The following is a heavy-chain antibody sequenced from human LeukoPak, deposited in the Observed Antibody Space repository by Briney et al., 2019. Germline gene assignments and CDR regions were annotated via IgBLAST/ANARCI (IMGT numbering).Heavy chain of an antibody. CDR3: AKDHTSYYYDSSGYRGY. J-gene: IGHJ4*02. Sequence: PGGSLRLSCAASGFTFSSYDMNWVRQAPGKGLEWVSAISGSGGSTYYADSVKGRFTISRDNSKNTLYLQMNSLRAEDTAVYYCAKDHTSYYYDSSGYRGYWGQGTLVTVSS. CDR1: GFTFSSYD. V-gene: IGHV3-23*01. D-gene: IGHD3-22*01. CDR2: ISGSGGST.